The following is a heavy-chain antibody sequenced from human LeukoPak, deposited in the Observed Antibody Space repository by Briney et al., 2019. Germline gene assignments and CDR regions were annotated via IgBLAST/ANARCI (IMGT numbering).Heavy chain of an antibody. CDR3: AREVNDMDV. D-gene: IGHD3-10*01. J-gene: IGHJ6*02. Sequence: ASVKVSCKASGGTFSSYAISWVRQAPGQGLEWMGRISPKSGGTKYAQKLQGRVTMARDTSISTAYMELSGLRSDDTAVYYCAREVNDMDVWGQGTTVTVSS. V-gene: IGHV1-2*02. CDR2: ISPKSGGT. CDR1: GGTFSSYA.